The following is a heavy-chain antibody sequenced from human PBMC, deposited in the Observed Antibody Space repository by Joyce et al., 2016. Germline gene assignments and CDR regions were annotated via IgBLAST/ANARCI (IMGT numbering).Heavy chain of an antibody. Sequence: QVQLQESGPGLVKPSQTLSLTCTVSGDSISSDDYYWSWIRQPPGKGLEWIGYIFYSGSTHSNPALKSRITMSVDTSKNQFSLKLSSVTAADTAVYYCAREDNTSHYAMDVWGQGTTVTVSS. CDR3: AREDNTSHYAMDV. V-gene: IGHV4-30-4*01. D-gene: IGHD2-2*01. CDR1: GDSISSDDYY. CDR2: IFYSGST. J-gene: IGHJ6*02.